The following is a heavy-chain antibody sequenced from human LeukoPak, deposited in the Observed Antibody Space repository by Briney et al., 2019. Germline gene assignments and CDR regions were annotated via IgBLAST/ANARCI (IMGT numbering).Heavy chain of an antibody. Sequence: PSETLSLTCTVSGDSISSYYWSWIRQPAGKGLEWIGRIYTSGSTNYNPSLKSGVTMSVDTSKNQFSLKLSSVTAADTAVYYCARDGTGYYDSSGYYYFDYWGQGTLVTVSS. CDR3: ARDGTGYYDSSGYYYFDY. J-gene: IGHJ4*02. D-gene: IGHD3-22*01. CDR2: IYTSGST. V-gene: IGHV4-4*07. CDR1: GDSISSYY.